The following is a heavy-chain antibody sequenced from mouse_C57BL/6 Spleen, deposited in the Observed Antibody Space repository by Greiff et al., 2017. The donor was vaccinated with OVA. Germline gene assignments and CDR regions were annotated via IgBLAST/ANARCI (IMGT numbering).Heavy chain of an antibody. J-gene: IGHJ4*01. V-gene: IGHV1-9*01. CDR1: GYTFTGYW. Sequence: QVQLKQSGAELMKPGASVKLSCKATGYTFTGYWIEWVKQRPGHGLEWIGEILPGSGSTNYNEKFKGKATFTADTSSNTAYMQLSSLTTEDSALYYCARDPFCYGNLPGYAMDYWGQGTSVTVSS. D-gene: IGHD2-1*01. CDR3: ARDPFCYGNLPGYAMDY. CDR2: ILPGSGST.